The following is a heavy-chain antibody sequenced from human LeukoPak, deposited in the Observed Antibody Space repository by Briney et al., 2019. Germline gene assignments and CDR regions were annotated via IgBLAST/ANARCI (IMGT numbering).Heavy chain of an antibody. D-gene: IGHD1-1*01. J-gene: IGHJ4*02. Sequence: GGSLRLSCTASGFTFSTYAMSWVRQGPGKGLEWVSVLYSGGSAYYADSVKGRFTISRDNSKNTLYLQMNSLRAEDTAVYYCASDILINWAFDSWGQGILVTVSS. CDR2: LYSGGSA. V-gene: IGHV3-53*01. CDR3: ASDILINWAFDS. CDR1: GFTFSTYA.